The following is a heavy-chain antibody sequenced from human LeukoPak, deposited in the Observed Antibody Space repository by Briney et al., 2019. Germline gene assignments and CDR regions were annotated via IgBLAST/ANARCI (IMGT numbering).Heavy chain of an antibody. J-gene: IGHJ4*02. CDR1: GFTFSDFG. D-gene: IGHD5-24*01. Sequence: GGSLRLSCEGTGFTFSDFGIHWVRQAPGRGLEWVAVIWYDGNERRYVDSVRGRFTISRDNSKNTVYLQMNSLRVGDTAVYYCAKSRGDRERWLHFDSWGQGTLVTVSS. V-gene: IGHV3-33*06. CDR2: IWYDGNER. CDR3: AKSRGDRERWLHFDS.